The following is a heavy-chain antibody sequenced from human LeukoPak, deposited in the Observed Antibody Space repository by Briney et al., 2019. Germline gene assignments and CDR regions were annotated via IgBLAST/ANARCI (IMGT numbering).Heavy chain of an antibody. CDR3: ATDFYDTT. D-gene: IGHD3-22*01. CDR2: IRRNSDGGTI. V-gene: IGHV3-15*07. CDR1: GFSFSDAW. Sequence: GGSLRLSCATSGFSFSDAWMNWVRQAPGKGLEWVGRIRRNSDGGTIDYAAPVKGRFALSRDDSKSTLYLHMSSLQTEDTAVYYCATDFYDTTWGQGTLVTVSS. J-gene: IGHJ5*02.